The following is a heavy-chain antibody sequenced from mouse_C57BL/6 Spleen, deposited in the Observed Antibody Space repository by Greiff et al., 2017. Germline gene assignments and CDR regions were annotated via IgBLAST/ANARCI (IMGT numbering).Heavy chain of an antibody. D-gene: IGHD2-3*01. Sequence: QVQLQQPGAELVKPGASVKLSCKASGYTFTSYWMHWVKQRPGQGLEWIGMIHPNSGSTNYNEKFKSKATLTVDKSSSTAYMQLSSLTSEDSAVYYCARRVIYDGYYGYWGQGTTLTVSS. J-gene: IGHJ2*01. V-gene: IGHV1-64*01. CDR3: ARRVIYDGYYGY. CDR2: IHPNSGST. CDR1: GYTFTSYW.